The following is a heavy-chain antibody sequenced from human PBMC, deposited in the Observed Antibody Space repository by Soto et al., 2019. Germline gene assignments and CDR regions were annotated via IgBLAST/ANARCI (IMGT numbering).Heavy chain of an antibody. CDR1: GFTPTEFY. CDR2: FDPEDGET. D-gene: IGHD5-12*01. Sequence: ASVTVSCEVSGFTPTEFYMQWVRHAPGKGLEWMGGFDPEDGETIYAQKFQGRVTMTEDTSTDTAYMELSSLRSEDTAVYYCATAVAAARPVLDYCGQGTLVTVSS. V-gene: IGHV1-24*01. J-gene: IGHJ4*02. CDR3: ATAVAAARPVLDY.